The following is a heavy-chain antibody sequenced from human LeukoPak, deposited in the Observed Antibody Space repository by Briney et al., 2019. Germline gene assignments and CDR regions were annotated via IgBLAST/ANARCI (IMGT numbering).Heavy chain of an antibody. D-gene: IGHD3-3*01. CDR1: GFTFDDYA. V-gene: IGHV3-9*01. Sequence: GGSLRLSCAASGFTFDDYAMHWVRRAPGKGLEWVSGISWNSGSIGYADSVKGRFTISRDNAENSLYLQMNSLRAEDTALYYCAKARNXYXXWXXXXXXXDYWXXXTXVTVSS. CDR3: AKARNXYXXWXXXXXXXDY. CDR2: ISWNSGSI. J-gene: IGHJ4*01.